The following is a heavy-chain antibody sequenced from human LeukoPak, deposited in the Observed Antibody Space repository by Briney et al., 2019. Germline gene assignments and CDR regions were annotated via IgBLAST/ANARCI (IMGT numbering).Heavy chain of an antibody. D-gene: IGHD3-10*01. CDR3: AREGYYGSGSPPSLYFDY. CDR1: AFTFRNYV. Sequence: PGGSLRLSCAASAFTFRNYVIHWVRQAPGKGLEWVAVTSSDLNVKLYADSVKGRFTISRDNSRSTLYLQMNSLRPEDTAIYYCAREGYYGSGSPPSLYFDYWGQGTLVTVSS. J-gene: IGHJ4*02. CDR2: TSSDLNVK. V-gene: IGHV3-30-3*01.